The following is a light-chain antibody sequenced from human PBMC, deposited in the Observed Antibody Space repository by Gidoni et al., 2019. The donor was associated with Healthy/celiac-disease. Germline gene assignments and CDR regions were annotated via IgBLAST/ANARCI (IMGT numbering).Light chain of an antibody. V-gene: IGKV1-27*01. Sequence: DIQMTQSPSSLSSSVGDRVTITCRASHGISNYLAWYQQKPGKVPKLLIYAASTLQSGVPSRFSGSGSWTDFTLTISSLQPEDVATYYCQKYNSAPQTFGQGTKVEIK. CDR1: HGISNY. CDR2: AAS. J-gene: IGKJ1*01. CDR3: QKYNSAPQT.